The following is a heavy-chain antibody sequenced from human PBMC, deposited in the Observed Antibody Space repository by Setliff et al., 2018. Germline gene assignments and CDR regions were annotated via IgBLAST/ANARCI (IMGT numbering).Heavy chain of an antibody. V-gene: IGHV4-4*02. CDR3: TVYNTGSSKDHY. Sequence: SETLSLTCAVSGGSISSSNWWSWIRQPPGKGLEWIGEINHSGSTNYNPSLKSRVTISVDTSKNQFSLKLSSVTAADTALYYCTVYNTGSSKDHYWGQGTPVTVSS. CDR2: INHSGST. J-gene: IGHJ4*02. CDR1: GGSISSSNW. D-gene: IGHD2-8*02.